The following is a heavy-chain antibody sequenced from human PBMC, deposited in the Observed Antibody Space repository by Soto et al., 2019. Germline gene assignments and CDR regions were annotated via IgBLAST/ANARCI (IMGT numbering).Heavy chain of an antibody. Sequence: SLRRSCTASGFTFCDYAMSCFRQAPGKGLEWVGFIRSKAYGGTTEYAASVKGRFTISRDDSKSIAYLQMNSLKTEDPPLYYCTRDPFIAVAAPDVNWGQGTLATDSS. CDR2: IRSKAYGGTT. CDR1: GFTFCDYA. J-gene: IGHJ4*02. CDR3: TRDPFIAVAAPDVN. D-gene: IGHD6-19*01. V-gene: IGHV3-49*03.